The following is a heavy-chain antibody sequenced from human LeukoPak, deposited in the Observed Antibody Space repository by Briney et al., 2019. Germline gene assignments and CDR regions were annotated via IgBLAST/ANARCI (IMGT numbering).Heavy chain of an antibody. CDR3: ARGTRKSTVTGY. D-gene: IGHD4-17*01. J-gene: IGHJ4*02. V-gene: IGHV3-53*01. CDR2: IYSGDNT. CDR1: GFTVSSNY. Sequence: LSGGSLRLSCAASGFTVSSNYMSWVRQAPGKGLEWVSVIYSGDNTYYADSVKGRFTISRDNSKNTLYLQMNSLRAEDTAVYYCARGTRKSTVTGYWGQGTLVTVSS.